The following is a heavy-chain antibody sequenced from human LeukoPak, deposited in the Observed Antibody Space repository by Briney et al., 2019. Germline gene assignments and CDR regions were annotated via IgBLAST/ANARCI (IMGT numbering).Heavy chain of an antibody. CDR1: GFTFDDYA. V-gene: IGHV3-9*03. D-gene: IGHD2-21*01. J-gene: IGHJ3*02. CDR2: ISWKSGSI. Sequence: PGRSLRLSCAASGFTFDDYAMHWVRQAPGKGLEWVSGISWKSGSIGYADSVKGRFTISRDNAKNSLYLQMNSLRAEDMALYYCAKAGSILWWSDAFDIWGQGTMVTVSS. CDR3: AKAGSILWWSDAFDI.